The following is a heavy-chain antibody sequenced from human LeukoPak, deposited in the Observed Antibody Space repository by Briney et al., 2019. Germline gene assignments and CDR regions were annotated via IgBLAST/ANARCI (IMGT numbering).Heavy chain of an antibody. D-gene: IGHD6-19*01. CDR2: INPKSGGT. J-gene: IGHJ4*02. Sequence: ASVKVSCKAAGYTFTGYYMHWVRQAPGQGREWMGRINPKSGGTNYAQKFQGRVTMTRATSISTAYMELSRLRSDDTAVYYCARGASSGWFDYWGQGTLVTVSS. CDR1: GYTFTGYY. V-gene: IGHV1-2*06. CDR3: ARGASSGWFDY.